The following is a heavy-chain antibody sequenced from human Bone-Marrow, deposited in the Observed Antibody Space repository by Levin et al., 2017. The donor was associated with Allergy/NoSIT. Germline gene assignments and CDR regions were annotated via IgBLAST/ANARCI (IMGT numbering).Heavy chain of an antibody. CDR1: GYTLTELL. CDR3: ATEPSGKYSLGDY. CDR2: FDPEDGET. J-gene: IGHJ4*02. Sequence: PGGSLRLSCKVSGYTLTELLMHWVRQAPGKGLEWMGGFDPEDGETIYAQKFQGRVTMTEDTSTDTAYMELSSLRSEDTAVYYCATEPSGKYSLGDYWGQGTLVTVSS. V-gene: IGHV1-24*01. D-gene: IGHD1-26*01.